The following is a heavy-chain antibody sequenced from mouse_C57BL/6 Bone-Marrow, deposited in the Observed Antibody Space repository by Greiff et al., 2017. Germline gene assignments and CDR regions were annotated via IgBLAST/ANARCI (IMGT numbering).Heavy chain of an antibody. J-gene: IGHJ4*01. CDR1: GFSLTSYA. CDR2: IWTGGGT. D-gene: IGHD1-1*01. V-gene: IGHV2-9-1*01. CDR3: AGQFITTVVATDFYAMDY. Sequence: VQRVESGPGLVAPSQSLSITCTVSGFSLTSYAISWVRQPPGKGLEWLGVIWTGGGTTYNSALKSRLSISKDNSKSQVFLKMNSLQTDDTASYYCAGQFITTVVATDFYAMDYWGQGTSGTVSS.